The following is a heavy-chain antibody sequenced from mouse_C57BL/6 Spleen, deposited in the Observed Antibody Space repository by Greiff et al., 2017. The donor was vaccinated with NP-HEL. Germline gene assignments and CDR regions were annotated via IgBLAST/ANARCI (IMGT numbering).Heavy chain of an antibody. J-gene: IGHJ4*01. Sequence: EVKLMESGGGLVKPGGSLKLSCAASGFTFSSYTMSWVRQTPEKRLEWVATISGGGGNTYYPDSVKGRFTISRDNAKNTLYLQMSSLRSEDTALYYCARHLYYYGSSNYYAMDYWGQGTSVTVSS. CDR1: GFTFSSYT. CDR2: ISGGGGNT. D-gene: IGHD1-1*01. V-gene: IGHV5-9*01. CDR3: ARHLYYYGSSNYYAMDY.